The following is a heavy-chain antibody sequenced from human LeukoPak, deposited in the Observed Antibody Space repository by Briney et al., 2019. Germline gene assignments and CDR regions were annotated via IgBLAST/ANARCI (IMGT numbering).Heavy chain of an antibody. D-gene: IGHD1-26*01. CDR3: ARGGVGATTYVWFDP. Sequence: ASVKVSCKASGYTFTNYYIHWVRQTPGQGLECMGIINPSGGSTSYAQKFQGRVTMTRDMSTSTVYIELSSLRSEDTAVYYCARGGVGATTYVWFDPWGRGTLVTVSS. J-gene: IGHJ5*02. V-gene: IGHV1-46*01. CDR1: GYTFTNYY. CDR2: INPSGGST.